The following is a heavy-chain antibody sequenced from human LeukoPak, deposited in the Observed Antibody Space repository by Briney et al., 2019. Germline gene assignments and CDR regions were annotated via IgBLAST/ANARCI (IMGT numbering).Heavy chain of an antibody. CDR1: GYTFTSYY. D-gene: IGHD4-17*01. CDR3: ARNTKTIYGEETYAFDI. Sequence: ASVKVSCKASGYTFTSYYINWVRQAPGQGLEWMGIINPSGGSTSYAQKFQGRVTMTRDTSTSTVYMELSSLRSEDTAVYYCARNTKTIYGEETYAFDIWGQGTMVTVSS. CDR2: INPSGGST. V-gene: IGHV1-46*01. J-gene: IGHJ3*02.